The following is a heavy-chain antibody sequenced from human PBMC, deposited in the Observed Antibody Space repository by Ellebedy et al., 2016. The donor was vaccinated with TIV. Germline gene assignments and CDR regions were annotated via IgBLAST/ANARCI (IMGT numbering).Heavy chain of an antibody. D-gene: IGHD3-3*01. CDR3: ARVTPRYYDFWSGYLIKGWFDP. Sequence: SVKVSXXASGGTFSSYAISWVRQAPGQGLEWMGGIIPIFGTANYAQKSQGRVTITADESTSTAYMELSSLRSEDTAVYYCARVTPRYYDFWSGYLIKGWFDPWGQGTLVTVSS. V-gene: IGHV1-69*13. CDR2: IIPIFGTA. J-gene: IGHJ5*02. CDR1: GGTFSSYA.